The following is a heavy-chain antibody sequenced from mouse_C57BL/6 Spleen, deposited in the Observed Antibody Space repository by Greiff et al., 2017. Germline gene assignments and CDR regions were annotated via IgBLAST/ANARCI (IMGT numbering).Heavy chain of an antibody. D-gene: IGHD2-1*01. CDR3: ARSLQDGNTDY. CDR2: IDPSDSET. J-gene: IGHJ2*01. V-gene: IGHV1-52*01. CDR1: GYTFTSYW. Sequence: VQLQQSGAELVRPGSSVKLSCKASGYTFTSYWMHWVKQRPIQGLEWIGNIDPSDSETHYNQKFKDKATLTVDKSSSTAYMQLSSLTSEDSAVYYCARSLQDGNTDYWGQGTTLTVSS.